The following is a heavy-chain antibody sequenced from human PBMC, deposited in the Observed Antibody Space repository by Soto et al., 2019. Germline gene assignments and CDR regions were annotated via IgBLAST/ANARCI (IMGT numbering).Heavy chain of an antibody. CDR3: ARQLSGSYLYYYYGMDV. Sequence: GESLKISCKGSGYSFTSYWIGWVRQMPGKGLEWMGIIYPGDSDTRYSPSFQGQVTISADKSISTAYLQWSSPKASDTAMYYCARQLSGSYLYYYYGMDVWGQGTTVTVSS. D-gene: IGHD1-26*01. V-gene: IGHV5-51*01. CDR2: IYPGDSDT. CDR1: GYSFTSYW. J-gene: IGHJ6*02.